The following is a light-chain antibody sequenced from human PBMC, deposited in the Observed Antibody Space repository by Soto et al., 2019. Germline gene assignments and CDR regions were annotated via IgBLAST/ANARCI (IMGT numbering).Light chain of an antibody. CDR3: QHYGDSRT. CDR2: GAS. Sequence: EIVLTQSPGTLSLSPGERATLSCRASQSVSNNYLAWYQQKPGQAPRLLIYGASNRATGIPDRFGGSGSGTDFTLTISRLEPEDFAVYYCQHYGDSRTFGQGTKVDIK. CDR1: QSVSNNY. J-gene: IGKJ1*01. V-gene: IGKV3-20*01.